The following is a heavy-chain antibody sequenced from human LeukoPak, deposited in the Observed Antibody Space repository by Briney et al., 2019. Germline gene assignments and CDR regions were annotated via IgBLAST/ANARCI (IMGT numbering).Heavy chain of an antibody. CDR1: GATFSTNS. CDR3: ARDRTYYYDSSGYWGDFDY. D-gene: IGHD3-22*01. CDR2: IRGSGGST. Sequence: GGSLRLSCVASGATFSTNSMNWVRQAPGKGLEWVSAIRGSGGSTYYADSVKGRFTISRDNSKNTLYLQMDSLRAEDTAVYYCARDRTYYYDSSGYWGDFDYWGQGTLVTVSS. J-gene: IGHJ4*02. V-gene: IGHV3-23*01.